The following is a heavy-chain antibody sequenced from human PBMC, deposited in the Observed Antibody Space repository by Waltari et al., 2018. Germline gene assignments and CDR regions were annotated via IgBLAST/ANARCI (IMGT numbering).Heavy chain of an antibody. CDR1: GLTFSSNG. J-gene: IGHJ4*02. CDR3: ARQGYSGSSLTYDY. Sequence: QVQLVESGGGVVQPGRALRLSCAATGLTFSSNGLHWVRQAPGKGLEWVAVMWYDGSNQYYADSVKGRFTISRDISKSTLYLQMNSLGPQDTAVYYCARQGYSGSSLTYDYWGQGTLVTVSS. V-gene: IGHV3-33*01. CDR2: MWYDGSNQ. D-gene: IGHD6-13*01.